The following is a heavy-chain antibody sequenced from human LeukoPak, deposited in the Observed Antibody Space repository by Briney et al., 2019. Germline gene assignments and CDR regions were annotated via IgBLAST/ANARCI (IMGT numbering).Heavy chain of an antibody. D-gene: IGHD3-22*01. J-gene: IGHJ4*02. CDR3: ARARIGRDYYYDSSGYHYFDY. Sequence: SETLSLTCTVSGGSISSYYWSWIRQPAGKGLEWIGRIYTSGSTNYNPSLKSRVTMSVDTSKNQFSLKLSSVTAADTAVYYCARARIGRDYYYDSSGYHYFDYWGQGTLVAVSS. CDR2: IYTSGST. CDR1: GGSISSYY. V-gene: IGHV4-4*07.